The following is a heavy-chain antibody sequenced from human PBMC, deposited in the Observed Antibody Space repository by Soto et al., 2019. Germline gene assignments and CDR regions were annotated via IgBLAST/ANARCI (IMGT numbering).Heavy chain of an antibody. CDR2: ISAYNGNT. CDR3: ARDAFHCSGGSCYFVY. V-gene: IGHV1-18*01. D-gene: IGHD2-15*01. J-gene: IGHJ4*02. Sequence: ASVKVSCKASGYTFTSYGISWVRQAPGQGLEWMGWISAYNGNTNYAQKLQGRVTMTTDTSTSTAYMELRSLRSDDTAVYYCARDAFHCSGGSCYFVYWGQGTLVTVSS. CDR1: GYTFTSYG.